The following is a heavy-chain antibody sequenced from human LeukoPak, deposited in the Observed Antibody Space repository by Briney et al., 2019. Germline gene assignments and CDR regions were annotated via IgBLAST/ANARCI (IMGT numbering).Heavy chain of an antibody. J-gene: IGHJ3*02. V-gene: IGHV3-48*04. D-gene: IGHD3-22*01. CDR3: ARGHYYDSSGYYYAI. Sequence: GRSLRLSCAASGFTFSSYGMHWVRQAPGKGLEWVSYISSSGFTIYYADSVKGRFTISRDNAKNSLYLQMNSLRAEDTAVYYCARGHYYDSSGYYYAIWGQGTMVTVSS. CDR2: ISSSGFTI. CDR1: GFTFSSYG.